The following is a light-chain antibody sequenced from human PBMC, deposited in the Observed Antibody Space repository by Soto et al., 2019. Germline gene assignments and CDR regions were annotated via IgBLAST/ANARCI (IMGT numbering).Light chain of an antibody. Sequence: DIQMTQSPSTLSASVVDTVTVTCRASQTISSWLAWYQQKPGKAPELLIFDASNLKSGVLSRFSGSGSGTEFTLTISRLQPDDVATYYCLQYSSHSWTFGQGTKVDIK. CDR2: DAS. CDR1: QTISSW. V-gene: IGKV1-5*01. CDR3: LQYSSHSWT. J-gene: IGKJ1*01.